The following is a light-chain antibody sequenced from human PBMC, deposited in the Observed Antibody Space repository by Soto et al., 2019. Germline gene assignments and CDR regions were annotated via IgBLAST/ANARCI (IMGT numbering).Light chain of an antibody. Sequence: DIQMTQSPSSLSASVGGRVTITCRASQGISNYLAWYQQKPGKVPKLLIYAASNLQGGVPSRFSGSGSGTDFTLTISSLQPEDFATYYCQQSYSTLSITFGQGTRLEIK. CDR3: QQSYSTLSIT. V-gene: IGKV1-39*01. CDR2: AAS. J-gene: IGKJ5*01. CDR1: QGISNY.